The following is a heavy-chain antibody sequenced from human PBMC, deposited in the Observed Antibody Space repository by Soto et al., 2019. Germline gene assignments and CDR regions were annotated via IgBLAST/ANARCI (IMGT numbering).Heavy chain of an antibody. CDR3: ARIRFIWGSYRYLSPFDY. V-gene: IGHV4-34*01. CDR1: GGSFSGYY. D-gene: IGHD3-16*02. J-gene: IGHJ4*02. CDR2: INHSGST. Sequence: QVQLQQWGAGLLKPSETLSLTCAVYGGSFSGYYWSWIRQPPGKGLEWIGEINHSGSTNYNPSLKSRVTISVDTSKNQFSLKLGSVTAADTAVYYCARIRFIWGSYRYLSPFDYWGQGTLVTVSS.